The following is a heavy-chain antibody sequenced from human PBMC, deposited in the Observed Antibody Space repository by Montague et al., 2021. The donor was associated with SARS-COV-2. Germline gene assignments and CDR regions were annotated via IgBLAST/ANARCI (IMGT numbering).Heavy chain of an antibody. D-gene: IGHD2/OR15-2a*01. CDR2: IHNNGPT. CDR3: ARHGGGCNGTTCCSQYFDS. Sequence: SETLSLTCTVSGGPFRSSAYSWGWIRQPPGKGLEWIGSIHNNGPTYYNSSLKSRVSISADTSKNQFSLRLSSMTAADTALYYCARHGGGCNGTTCCSQYFDSWGQGTLVAVSS. CDR1: GGPFRSSAYS. V-gene: IGHV4-39*01. J-gene: IGHJ4*02.